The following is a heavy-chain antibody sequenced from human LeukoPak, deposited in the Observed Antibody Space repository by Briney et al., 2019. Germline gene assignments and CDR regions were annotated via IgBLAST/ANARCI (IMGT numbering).Heavy chain of an antibody. CDR3: ARGPRYSSSWSLGGWFDP. CDR2: INHSGST. V-gene: IGHV4-34*01. J-gene: IGHJ5*02. Sequence: SGTLSLTCAVYAGSFSGYYWSWIRQPPGNGLEWIGEINHSGSTNYNPSLKSRVTISVDTSKNQFSLKLSSVTAADTAVYYCARGPRYSSSWSLGGWFDPWGQGTLVTVSS. D-gene: IGHD6-13*01. CDR1: AGSFSGYY.